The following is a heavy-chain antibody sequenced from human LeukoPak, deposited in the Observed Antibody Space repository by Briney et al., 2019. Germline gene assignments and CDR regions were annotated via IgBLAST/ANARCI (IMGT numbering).Heavy chain of an antibody. CDR2: INPNGGGT. V-gene: IGHV1-2*02. D-gene: IGHD1-14*01. CDR3: AGGITGGDF. Sequence: ASVTVSCKASGYTFTAYYIHWVRQAPGQGLEWMGWINPNGGGTNYAQEFQGRVTMTRDTSISTAYMELSRLRSDDTALYYCAGGITGGDFWGEGSLVTVSS. J-gene: IGHJ4*02. CDR1: GYTFTAYY.